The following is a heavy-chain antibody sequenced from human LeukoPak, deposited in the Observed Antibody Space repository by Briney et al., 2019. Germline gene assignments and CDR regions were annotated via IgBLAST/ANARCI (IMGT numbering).Heavy chain of an antibody. Sequence: SETLSLTCTVSGGSISSGSYYWSWIRQPAGKGLEWIGRIYTSGSTNYNPSLKRRVTISVDTSKNQFSLKLSSVTAADTAVYYCARGGAGIAFYYYYMDVWGKGTTVTVSS. V-gene: IGHV4-61*02. CDR1: GGSISSGSYY. CDR2: IYTSGST. CDR3: ARGGAGIAFYYYYMDV. D-gene: IGHD6-13*01. J-gene: IGHJ6*03.